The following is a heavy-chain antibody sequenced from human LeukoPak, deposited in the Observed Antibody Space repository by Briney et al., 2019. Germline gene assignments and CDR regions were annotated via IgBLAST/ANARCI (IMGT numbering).Heavy chain of an antibody. V-gene: IGHV3-30*18. CDR3: AKDLTYYDSWRGSYPDY. Sequence: GRSLRLSCAASGFTFSSYGMHWVRQAPGKGLEWVAVISYDGSNKYYADSVKGRFTISRDNSKNTLYLQMNSLRAEDTAVYYRAKDLTYYDSWRGSYPDYWGQGTLVTVSS. CDR2: ISYDGSNK. CDR1: GFTFSSYG. J-gene: IGHJ4*02. D-gene: IGHD3-3*01.